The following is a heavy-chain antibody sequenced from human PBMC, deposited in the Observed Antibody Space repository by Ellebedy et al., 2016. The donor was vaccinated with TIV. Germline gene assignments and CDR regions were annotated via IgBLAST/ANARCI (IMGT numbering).Heavy chain of an antibody. Sequence: SLKISCAASGFTFDDFGMHWVRQAPGKGLDWVSGISWNSGSIGYADSVKGRFTISRDNAKNSLYLQMNNLKAEDTALYYCAKDKSLGSSLYGMDVWGQGTTVTVSS. D-gene: IGHD3-10*01. CDR1: GFTFDDFG. CDR3: AKDKSLGSSLYGMDV. J-gene: IGHJ6*02. V-gene: IGHV3-9*01. CDR2: ISWNSGSI.